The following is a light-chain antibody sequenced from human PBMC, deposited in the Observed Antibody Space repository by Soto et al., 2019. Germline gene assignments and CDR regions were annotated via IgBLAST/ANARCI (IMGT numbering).Light chain of an antibody. V-gene: IGKV1-39*01. J-gene: IGKJ2*01. CDR1: QSISSY. Sequence: DIQMTQSPSSQSASVGDRVTITCRASQSISSYLNWYQHKPGKAPKLLIYAASSLQSGVPSRFSGSGSGTDFTLTISSLQPEDFATYYCQQSYSTLYTFGQGTKLEIK. CDR3: QQSYSTLYT. CDR2: AAS.